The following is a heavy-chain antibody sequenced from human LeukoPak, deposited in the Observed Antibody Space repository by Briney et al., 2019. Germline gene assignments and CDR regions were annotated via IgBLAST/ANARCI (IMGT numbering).Heavy chain of an antibody. CDR2: SIYYSGTT. CDR1: AGSISRSYY. D-gene: IGHD2-8*02. Sequence: PSQTLSLTFTVSAGSISRSYYWDWIRQPPGKGLVWIGSSIYYSGTTYYNPSTKSRVTISVDTSKNQFSLKLSSVTAADTAVYYCARRRDYWVIDYWGQGTLVTVSS. V-gene: IGHV4-39*01. J-gene: IGHJ4*02. CDR3: ARRRDYWVIDY.